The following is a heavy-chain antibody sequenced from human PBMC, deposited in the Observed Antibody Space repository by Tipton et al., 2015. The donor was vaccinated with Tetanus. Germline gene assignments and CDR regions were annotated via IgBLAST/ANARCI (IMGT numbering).Heavy chain of an antibody. J-gene: IGHJ4*02. CDR1: GFTFSNYA. CDR3: AKDSKPFAAGYYFDF. CDR2: IASDGKDK. D-gene: IGHD6-13*01. V-gene: IGHV3-30*18. Sequence: SLRLSCAASGFTFSNYAMHWVRQAPGKGLEWMAVIASDGKDKKYGDSVKGRLTISRDNSKNMLYLQMNSLRAEDTAVYYCAKDSKPFAAGYYFDFWGQGTLVTVPS.